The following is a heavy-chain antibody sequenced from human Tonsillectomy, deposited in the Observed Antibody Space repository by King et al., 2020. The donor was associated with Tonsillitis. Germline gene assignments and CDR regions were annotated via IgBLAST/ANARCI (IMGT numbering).Heavy chain of an antibody. D-gene: IGHD3-10*02. CDR1: GFTFSSYS. J-gene: IGHJ4*02. CDR3: ARLFGELFQANFDD. V-gene: IGHV3-21*01. CDR2: ITGSGDYI. Sequence: VQLVESGGGLVKPGGSLRLSCAASGFTFSSYSMTWVRQAPGKGLEWVSSITGSGDYIFYADSLKGRFTISRDNAKNSLYLRMNSLRAEDTAVYYCARLFGELFQANFDDWGQGTLVTVSS.